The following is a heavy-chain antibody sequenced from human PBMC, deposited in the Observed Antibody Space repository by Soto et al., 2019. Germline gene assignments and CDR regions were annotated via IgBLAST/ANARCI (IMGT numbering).Heavy chain of an antibody. CDR2: ISWNSGSI. CDR1: GFTFDDYA. J-gene: IGHJ4*02. V-gene: IGHV3-9*01. D-gene: IGHD6-19*01. CDR3: AKDMEVAVAGTLDY. Sequence: EVQLVESGGGLVQPGRSLRLSCAASGFTFDDYAMHWVRQAPGKGLEWVSGISWNSGSIGYADSVKGRFTISRDNAKNSLYLQMKSLRAEDTALYYCAKDMEVAVAGTLDYWGQGTLVTVSS.